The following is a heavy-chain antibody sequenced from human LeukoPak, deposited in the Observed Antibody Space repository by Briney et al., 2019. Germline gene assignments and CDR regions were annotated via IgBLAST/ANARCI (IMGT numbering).Heavy chain of an antibody. Sequence: SETLSLTCTVSGGSIRNYYWSWIRQPAGKGLEWIGYIFYSGTTNYNPSLKSRVTISLDTSKKQFSLKLSSVTAADTAVYYCARGVIAAGGHFDYWGQGTLVTVSS. CDR1: GGSIRNYY. CDR2: IFYSGTT. CDR3: ARGVIAAGGHFDY. J-gene: IGHJ4*02. V-gene: IGHV4-59*01. D-gene: IGHD6-13*01.